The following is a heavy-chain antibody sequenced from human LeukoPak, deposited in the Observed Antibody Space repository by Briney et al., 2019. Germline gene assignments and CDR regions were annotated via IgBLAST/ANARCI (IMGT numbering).Heavy chain of an antibody. J-gene: IGHJ4*02. V-gene: IGHV1-69*13. CDR1: GGAFSSYA. CDR3: ARAQTVLAFGETHFDY. CDR2: IIPIFGTA. Sequence: ASVKVSCKASGGAFSSYAISWVRQAPGQGLEWMGGIIPIFGTANYAQKFQGRVTITADESTSTAYMELSSLRSEDTAVYYCARAQTVLAFGETHFDYWGQGTLVTVSS. D-gene: IGHD3-10*01.